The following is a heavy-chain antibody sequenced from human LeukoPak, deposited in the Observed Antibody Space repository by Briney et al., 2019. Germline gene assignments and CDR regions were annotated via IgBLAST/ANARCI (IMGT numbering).Heavy chain of an antibody. J-gene: IGHJ6*03. V-gene: IGHV3-30*02. D-gene: IGHD1-1*01. CDR2: IRYDGSNK. CDR1: GFTFSSYG. CDR3: ARDHRGTYYYYYMDV. Sequence: GSLRLSCAASGFTFSSYGFHWVRQAPGKGLEWVAFIRYDGSNKYYADSVKGRFTISRDNSKNTLYLQMNSLRAEDTAVYYCARDHRGTYYYYYMDVWGKGTTVTVSS.